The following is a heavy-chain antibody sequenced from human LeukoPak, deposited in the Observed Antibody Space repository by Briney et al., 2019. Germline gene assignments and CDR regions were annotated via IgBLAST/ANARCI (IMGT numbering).Heavy chain of an antibody. CDR3: GRQFTPPLLLGSLGSSYFDY. V-gene: IGHV4-39*01. J-gene: IGHJ4*02. Sequence: PSETLSLTCTVSGGSISSSSYYWGWIRQPPGKGLEWIGSIYYSGSTYYNPSLKSRVTISVDTSKNQFSLKLSSVTAADTAVYYCGRQFTPPLLLGSLGSSYFDYWGKGTLATVPS. CDR1: GGSISSSSYY. CDR2: IYYSGST. D-gene: IGHD2-15*01.